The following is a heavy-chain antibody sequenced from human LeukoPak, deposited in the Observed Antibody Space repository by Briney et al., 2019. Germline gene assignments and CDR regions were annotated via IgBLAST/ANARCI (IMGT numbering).Heavy chain of an antibody. CDR2: IYYSGST. Sequence: SETLSLTCTVSGGSISSSSYYWGWIRQPPGKGLEWIGSIYYSGSTYYNPSLKSRVTISVDTSKNQFSLKLSSVTAADTAVYYCARVEVAGLNWFDPLGPGNPGHRLL. V-gene: IGHV4-39*07. CDR3: ARVEVAGLNWFDP. CDR1: GGSISSSSYY. D-gene: IGHD6-19*01. J-gene: IGHJ5*02.